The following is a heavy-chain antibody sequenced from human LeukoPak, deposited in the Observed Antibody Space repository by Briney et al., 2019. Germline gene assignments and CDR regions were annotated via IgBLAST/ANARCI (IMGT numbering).Heavy chain of an antibody. CDR3: AKRSDYGDSRSRYAMDV. Sequence: GGSLRLSCAASGFSFNSYAFHWVRQAPGKGLEWVALIWYDGSNKYFADSVKGRFTISRESSKNTLYLQMNSLRDEDTATYYCAKRSDYGDSRSRYAMDVWGQGTMVTVSS. CDR1: GFSFNSYA. V-gene: IGHV3-33*06. D-gene: IGHD4-17*01. CDR2: IWYDGSNK. J-gene: IGHJ6*02.